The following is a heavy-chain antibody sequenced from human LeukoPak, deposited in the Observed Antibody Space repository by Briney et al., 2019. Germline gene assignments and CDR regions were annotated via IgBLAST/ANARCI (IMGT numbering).Heavy chain of an antibody. CDR3: ASSTVVMDEDAFDI. J-gene: IGHJ3*02. CDR1: GFTFSSYS. D-gene: IGHD4-23*01. V-gene: IGHV3-48*01. CDR2: ISSSSSTI. Sequence: GGSLRLSCAASGFTFSSYSMNWVRQAPGKGLEWVSYISSSSSTIYYADSVKGRFTISRDNAKNSLYLQMNSLRAEDTAVYYCASSTVVMDEDAFDIWGQGTMVTVSS.